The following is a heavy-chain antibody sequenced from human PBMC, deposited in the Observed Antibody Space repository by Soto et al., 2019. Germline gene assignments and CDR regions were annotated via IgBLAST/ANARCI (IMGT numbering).Heavy chain of an antibody. D-gene: IGHD3-22*01. J-gene: IGHJ5*02. V-gene: IGHV1-2*02. Sequence: EASVKVSCKASGYTFTGYYMHWVRQAPGQGLEWMGWINPNSGGTNYAQKFQGRVTMTRDTSISTAYMELSRLRSDDTAVYYCARGIDTMIVVAAGWFDPWGQGTLVTVSS. CDR3: ARGIDTMIVVAAGWFDP. CDR2: INPNSGGT. CDR1: GYTFTGYY.